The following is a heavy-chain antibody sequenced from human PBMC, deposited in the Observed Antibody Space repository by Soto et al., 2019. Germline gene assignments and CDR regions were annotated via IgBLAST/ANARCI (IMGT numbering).Heavy chain of an antibody. Sequence: GGSLRLSCAASGFTFSSYAMHWVRQAPGKGLEWVAVISYDGSNKYYADSVKGRFTISRDNSKNTLYLQMNSLRAEDTAVYYCARGATIFGVVIISGLDYRGQGTLVTVSS. CDR1: GFTFSSYA. D-gene: IGHD3-3*01. CDR3: ARGATIFGVVIISGLDY. J-gene: IGHJ4*02. CDR2: ISYDGSNK. V-gene: IGHV3-30-3*01.